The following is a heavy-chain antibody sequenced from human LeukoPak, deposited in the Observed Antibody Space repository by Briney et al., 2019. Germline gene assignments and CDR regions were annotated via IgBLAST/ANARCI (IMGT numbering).Heavy chain of an antibody. CDR2: INHSGST. V-gene: IGHV4-34*01. CDR3: ARIAGFGESDAFDI. CDR1: GGSFSGYY. J-gene: IGHJ3*02. Sequence: PSETLSLTCAVYGGSFSGYYWSWIRQPPGKGLEWIGEINHSGSTNYNPSLKSRVTISIDTSKNQFSLKLSSVTAADTAVYYCARIAGFGESDAFDIWGQGTMVTVSS. D-gene: IGHD3-10*01.